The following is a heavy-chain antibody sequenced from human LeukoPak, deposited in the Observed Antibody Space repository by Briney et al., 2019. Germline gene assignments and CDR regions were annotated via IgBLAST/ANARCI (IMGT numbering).Heavy chain of an antibody. D-gene: IGHD3/OR15-3a*01. CDR1: GVSISSSNSY. J-gene: IGHJ4*02. CDR2: IYYSGNT. Sequence: SETLSLTRTVSGVSISSSNSYWGWIRQPPGKGLEWIGSIYYSGNTYYNASLKSQVSISIDTSKNQFSLRLTSVTAANTAVYYCARQTGSGLFILPGGQGTLVTVSS. V-gene: IGHV4-39*01. CDR3: ARQTGSGLFILP.